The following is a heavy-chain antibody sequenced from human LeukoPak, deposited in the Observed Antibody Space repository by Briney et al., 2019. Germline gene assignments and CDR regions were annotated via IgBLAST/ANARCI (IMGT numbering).Heavy chain of an antibody. J-gene: IGHJ4*02. CDR2: IRYDESDK. CDR1: GFTFSTYA. Sequence: AGGSLRLSCAASGFTFSTYAMHWVRQAPGRGLDWVAHIRYDESDKYYADSVKGRFTISRDISKNTVYLQMNSLRVEDTAVYYCAKDFYWAFDYWGQGTLVTVSS. D-gene: IGHD2-8*02. CDR3: AKDFYWAFDY. V-gene: IGHV3-30*02.